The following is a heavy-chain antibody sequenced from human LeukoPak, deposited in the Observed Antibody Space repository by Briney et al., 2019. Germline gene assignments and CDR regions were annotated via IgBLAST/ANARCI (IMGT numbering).Heavy chain of an antibody. Sequence: GGSLRLSCGASGFTFSSYWMNWVRQAPGKGLVWVSRIASDGSSTTYADSVKGRFSISRDNAKNTLYLQMNSLRVEDTAVYYCARGRPHGNDYWGQGTLVTVSS. D-gene: IGHD4-23*01. V-gene: IGHV3-74*01. CDR3: ARGRPHGNDY. J-gene: IGHJ4*02. CDR2: IASDGSST. CDR1: GFTFSSYW.